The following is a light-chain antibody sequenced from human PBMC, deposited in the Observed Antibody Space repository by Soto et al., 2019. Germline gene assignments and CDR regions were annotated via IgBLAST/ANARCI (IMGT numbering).Light chain of an antibody. V-gene: IGLV2-8*01. CDR3: SAYVGSNNFV. J-gene: IGLJ1*01. Sequence: QSALTQPPSASGSPGQSVTISCTGSISDIDYGYVSWYQHHPGKAPKLMIYEVTRRPSGVPDRFSGSKSARTAFLTVSGLQAEDEADYYCSAYVGSNNFVFGTGTKVTVL. CDR2: EVT. CDR1: ISDIDYGY.